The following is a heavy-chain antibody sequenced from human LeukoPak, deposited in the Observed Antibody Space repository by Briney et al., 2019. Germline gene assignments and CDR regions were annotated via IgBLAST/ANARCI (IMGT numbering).Heavy chain of an antibody. CDR1: GFTFISYG. V-gene: IGHV3-30*18. J-gene: IGHJ4*02. Sequence: PGGSLRLSCAASGFTFISYGMYWVRQAPGKGLEWLAVISSDGSNKYYADSVKGRFTISRDNSKNTLDLQMNSLRTEDTAVYYCAKGHYDFWSGHFDFWGQGTLVTVSS. D-gene: IGHD3-3*01. CDR2: ISSDGSNK. CDR3: AKGHYDFWSGHFDF.